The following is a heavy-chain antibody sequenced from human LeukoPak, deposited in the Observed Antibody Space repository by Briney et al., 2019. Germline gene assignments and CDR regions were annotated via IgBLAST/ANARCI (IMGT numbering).Heavy chain of an antibody. J-gene: IGHJ4*02. CDR2: IYTSGST. Sequence: SETLSLTCTVSGGSISSYYWSWIRQPAGKGLEWIGRIYTSGSTNYNPSLKSRVTISVDTSKNQFSLKLSSVTAADTAVYYCARVREAAAGYYFDYWGQGTLVTVSS. V-gene: IGHV4-4*07. CDR1: GGSISSYY. CDR3: ARVREAAAGYYFDY. D-gene: IGHD6-13*01.